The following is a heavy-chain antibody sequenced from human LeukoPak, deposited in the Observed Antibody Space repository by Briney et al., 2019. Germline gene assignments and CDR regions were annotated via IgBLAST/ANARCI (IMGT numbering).Heavy chain of an antibody. D-gene: IGHD6-6*01. Sequence: GESLKISCKGSGYSFTTYWIGWVRQKPGKGLEWMGIIYPGDSDTRYSPSFQGQVTISADKSITTAYLQWSSLKASDTAMYYCARWISSSPFYYFDYWGQGTLVTVSS. J-gene: IGHJ4*02. V-gene: IGHV5-51*01. CDR3: ARWISSSPFYYFDY. CDR2: IYPGDSDT. CDR1: GYSFTTYW.